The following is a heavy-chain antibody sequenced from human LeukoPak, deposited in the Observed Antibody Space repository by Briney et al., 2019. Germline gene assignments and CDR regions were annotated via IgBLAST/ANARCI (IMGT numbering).Heavy chain of an antibody. CDR1: SGSISTSNYY. J-gene: IGHJ4*02. D-gene: IGHD5-12*01. V-gene: IGHV4-61*01. CDR2: IYYSGST. Sequence: ASETLSLTCTVSSGSISTSNYYWSWIRQPPGKGLEWIGYIYYSGSTNYNPSLKSRVTISVDTSKNQFSLKLSSVTAADTAVYYCARGGGYDFALDYWGQGTLVTVSS. CDR3: ARGGGYDFALDY.